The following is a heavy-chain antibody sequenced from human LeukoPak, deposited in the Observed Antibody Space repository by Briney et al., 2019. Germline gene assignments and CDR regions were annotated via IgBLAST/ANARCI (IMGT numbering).Heavy chain of an antibody. J-gene: IGHJ6*03. D-gene: IGHD4-17*01. CDR3: ARGATVTHYYYYMDV. CDR1: GFTFSSYS. CDR2: ISSSSDYI. Sequence: AGGSLRLSCAGSGFTFSSYSMNWVRQAPGKRLEWVSYISSSSDYIYYGDSLKGRFTISRDNAKKSLYLQMNSLRAEDTAVYYCARGATVTHYYYYMDVWGKGTTVTVSS. V-gene: IGHV3-21*01.